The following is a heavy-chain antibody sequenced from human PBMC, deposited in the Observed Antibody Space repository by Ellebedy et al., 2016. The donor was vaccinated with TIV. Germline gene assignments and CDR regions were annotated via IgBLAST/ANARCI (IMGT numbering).Heavy chain of an antibody. D-gene: IGHD6-19*01. J-gene: IGHJ6*02. CDR1: GYTFTGYY. CDR2: INAGNGNT. V-gene: IGHV1/OR15-3*01. Sequence: AASVKVSCKASGYTFTGYYMHWVRQAPGQGLEWMGWINAGNGNTKYSQKFQGRVTMTRDTSTSTVYMELSSLRSEDTAVYYCARGPGIAVATEEYYYYGMDVWGQGTTVTVSS. CDR3: ARGPGIAVATEEYYYYGMDV.